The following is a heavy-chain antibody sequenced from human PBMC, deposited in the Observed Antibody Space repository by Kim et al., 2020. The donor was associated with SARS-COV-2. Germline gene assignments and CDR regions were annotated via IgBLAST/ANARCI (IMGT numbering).Heavy chain of an antibody. J-gene: IGHJ4*02. CDR3: ARGADYSNYDFDY. CDR2: ISSSSSYI. CDR1: GFTFSSYS. Sequence: GGSLRLSCAASGFTFSSYSMNWVRQAPGKGLEWVSSISSSSSYIYYADSVKGRFTISRDNAKNSLYLQMNSLRAEDTAVCYCARGADYSNYDFDYWGQGTLVTVSS. V-gene: IGHV3-21*01. D-gene: IGHD4-4*01.